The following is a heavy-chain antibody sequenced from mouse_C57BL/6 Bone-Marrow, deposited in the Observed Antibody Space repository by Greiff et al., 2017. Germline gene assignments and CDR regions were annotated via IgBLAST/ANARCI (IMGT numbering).Heavy chain of an antibody. CDR2: IYPGSGST. CDR1: GYTFTSYW. CDR3: ARPYYSNYLDFDV. V-gene: IGHV1-55*01. J-gene: IGHJ1*03. D-gene: IGHD2-5*01. Sequence: QVQLQQPGAELVKPGASVKMSCKASGYTFTSYWITWVKQRPGQGLEWIGDIYPGSGSTNYNEKFKCKATLTVDTASNTANMQLSSLTSEDSAVYDCARPYYSNYLDFDVWGTGTTVTVSS.